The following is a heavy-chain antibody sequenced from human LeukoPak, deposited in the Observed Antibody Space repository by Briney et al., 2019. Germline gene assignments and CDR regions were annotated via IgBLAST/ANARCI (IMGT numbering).Heavy chain of an antibody. V-gene: IGHV3-48*04. J-gene: IGHJ5*02. CDR3: ARDHPVWGSYDWFDP. CDR2: ISSSSSTI. Sequence: GGSLRLSCAASGFTFSSYGMNWVRQAPGKGLEWVSYISSSSSTIYYADSVKGRFTISRDNAKNSLYLQMNSLRAEDTAVYYCARDHPVWGSYDWFDPWGQGTLVTVSS. D-gene: IGHD3-16*01. CDR1: GFTFSSYG.